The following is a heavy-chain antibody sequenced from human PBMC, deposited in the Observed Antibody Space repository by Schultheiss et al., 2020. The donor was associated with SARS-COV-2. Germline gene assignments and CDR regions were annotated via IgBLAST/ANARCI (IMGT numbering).Heavy chain of an antibody. V-gene: IGHV3-7*01. CDR2: IKQDGSEI. J-gene: IGHJ3*02. D-gene: IGHD3-22*01. CDR3: ARDSGVTSYYDNDAFDI. Sequence: GGSLRLSCKGSGFTFSSYGMHWVRQAPGKGLEWVANIKQDGSEIYYVDSVKGRFTISRDNAKNSLYLQMNSLRAEDTAVYYCARDSGVTSYYDNDAFDIWGQGTMVTVSS. CDR1: GFTFSSYG.